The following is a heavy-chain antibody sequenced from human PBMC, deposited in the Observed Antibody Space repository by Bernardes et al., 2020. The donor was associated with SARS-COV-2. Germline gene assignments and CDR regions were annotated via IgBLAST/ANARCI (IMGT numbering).Heavy chain of an antibody. CDR1: GYTFTGYY. J-gene: IGHJ5*02. CDR2: INPNSGGT. V-gene: IGHV1-2*02. CDR3: ARGHYDSGGPPGGFDP. D-gene: IGHD3-22*01. Sequence: VKVSCKASGYTFTGYYMHWVRQAPGQGLEWMGWINPNSGGTNYAQKFQGRVTMTRDTSISTAYMELSRLRSDDTAVYYCARGHYDSGGPPGGFDPWGQGTLVMVSS.